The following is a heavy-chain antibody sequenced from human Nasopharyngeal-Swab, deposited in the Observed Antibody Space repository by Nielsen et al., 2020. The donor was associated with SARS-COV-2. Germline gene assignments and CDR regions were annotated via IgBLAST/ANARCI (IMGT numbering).Heavy chain of an antibody. CDR3: ARRGDNGVLDF. D-gene: IGHD1-1*01. V-gene: IGHV6-1*01. Sequence: LRLSCAISGDSVSSNSAAWNWIMQSPSRGLEWLGRTYYRSKWYTDYAVSVKSRITINPDTSKNQFSLQLNSVTPEDTAVYYCARRGDNGVLDFWGQGTLVTVSS. J-gene: IGHJ4*02. CDR2: TYYRSKWYT. CDR1: GDSVSSNSAA.